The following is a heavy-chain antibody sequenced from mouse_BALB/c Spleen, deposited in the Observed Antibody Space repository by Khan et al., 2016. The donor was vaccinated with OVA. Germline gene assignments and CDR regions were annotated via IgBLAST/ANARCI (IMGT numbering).Heavy chain of an antibody. V-gene: IGHV1-20*02. CDR3: ARIYRSDFDY. CDR1: GYSFTGYF. D-gene: IGHD1-1*01. CDR2: INPHIGET. Sequence: MQLEESGPELVKPGASEKISCKASGYSFTGYFMNWVMQSHGKSLEWIGRINPHIGETFYNQKFKGKATLTVDESSSTAHMELRSLASEDSAVYYCARIYRSDFDYWGQGTTLTVSS. J-gene: IGHJ2*01.